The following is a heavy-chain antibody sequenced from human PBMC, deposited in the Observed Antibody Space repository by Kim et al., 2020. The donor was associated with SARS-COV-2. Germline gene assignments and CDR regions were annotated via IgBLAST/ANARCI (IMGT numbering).Heavy chain of an antibody. CDR2: INAANGDT. CDR1: GYTFSLYG. CDR3: ARPKIIAAAGQSYAFEI. Sequence: ASVKVSCKASGYTFSLYGIHWVRQAPRQGLEWMGWINAANGDTTYSQKFQGRVTITRDTSASTAYMGLSSLRSEDTAMYYCARPKIIAAAGQSYAFEIWGQGTMVSVSS. J-gene: IGHJ3*02. V-gene: IGHV1-3*01. D-gene: IGHD6-13*01.